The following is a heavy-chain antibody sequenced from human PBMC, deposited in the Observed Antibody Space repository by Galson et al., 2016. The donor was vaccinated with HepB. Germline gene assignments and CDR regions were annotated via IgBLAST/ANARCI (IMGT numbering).Heavy chain of an antibody. CDR3: ARRARVALDSSSDY. CDR2: IYPGDSDT. CDR1: GYSFTSYW. V-gene: IGHV5-51*01. D-gene: IGHD2-15*01. Sequence: QSGAEVKKSGESLKISCKGSGYSFTSYWIAWVRQMPGRGLEWMGMIYPGDSDTRYSLSFQGHVTMAADKSTGTAYLQWSSLKASDTAMYYCARRARVALDSSSDYWGQGTLVTVSS. J-gene: IGHJ4*02.